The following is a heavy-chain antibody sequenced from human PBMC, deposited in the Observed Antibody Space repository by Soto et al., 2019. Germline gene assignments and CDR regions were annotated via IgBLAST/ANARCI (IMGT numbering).Heavy chain of an antibody. V-gene: IGHV3-7*01. CDR1: GFTFSSYW. J-gene: IGHJ4*02. D-gene: IGHD3-3*01. CDR3: ARVQTTYYDFWSGYPEMYYFAY. CDR2: IKQDGSEK. Sequence: GGSLRLSCAASGFTFSSYWMSWVRQAPGKGLEWVANIKQDGSEKYYVDSVKGRFTISRDNAKNSLYLQMNSLRAEDTAVYYCARVQTTYYDFWSGYPEMYYFAYWGQGTLATVSS.